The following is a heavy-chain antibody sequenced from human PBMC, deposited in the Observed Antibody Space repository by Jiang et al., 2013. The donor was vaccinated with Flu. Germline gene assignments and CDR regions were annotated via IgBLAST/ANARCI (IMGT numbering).Heavy chain of an antibody. Sequence: PGLVKPSETLSLTCTVSDGSLTINGYYWSWDPAAPREGLEWIGYIYYSGGTNYNPSLKSRVTISLDMSKNQFSLKLSSVTAADTAVYYCARLGRIQLWPPPRYFYALDVWGQGTTVTVSS. V-gene: IGHV4-61*05. J-gene: IGHJ6*02. CDR3: ARLGRIQLWPPPRYFYALDV. CDR2: IYYSGGT. CDR1: DGSLTINGYY. D-gene: IGHD5-18*01.